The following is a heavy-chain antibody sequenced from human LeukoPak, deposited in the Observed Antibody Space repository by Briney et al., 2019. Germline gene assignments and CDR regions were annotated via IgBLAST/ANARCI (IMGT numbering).Heavy chain of an antibody. CDR2: MNPNSGNT. J-gene: IGHJ6*03. CDR1: GYTFTSYD. V-gene: IGHV1-8*01. CDR3: ARTYCSSTSCYRPSDYYYYYMDV. Sequence: ASVKVSCKASGYTFTSYDINWVRQATGQGLEWMGWMNPNSGNTGYAQKFQGRVTMTRNTSISTAYMELSSLRSEDTAVYYCARTYCSSTSCYRPSDYYYYYMDVWGKGTTVTVSS. D-gene: IGHD2-2*02.